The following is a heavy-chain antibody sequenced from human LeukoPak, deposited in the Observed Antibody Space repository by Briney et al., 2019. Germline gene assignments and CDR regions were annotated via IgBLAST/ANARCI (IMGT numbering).Heavy chain of an antibody. D-gene: IGHD1-14*01. CDR3: ATAPPGYYYYYMDV. CDR1: GFTFSSYA. J-gene: IGHJ6*03. CDR2: ISYDGSNK. Sequence: PGGSLRLPCAASGFTFSSYAMHWVRQAPGKGLEWAAVISYDGSNKYYADSVKGRFTISRDNSKNTLYLQMNSLRAEDTAVYYGATAPPGYYYYYMDVWGKGTTVTVSS. V-gene: IGHV3-30*04.